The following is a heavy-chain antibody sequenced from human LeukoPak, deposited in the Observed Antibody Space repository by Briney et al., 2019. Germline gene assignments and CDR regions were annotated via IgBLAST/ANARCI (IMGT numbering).Heavy chain of an antibody. V-gene: IGHV3-23*01. CDR2: ISDSGGRT. CDR3: AKRGVVIRVILVGFHKEAYYFDS. J-gene: IGHJ4*02. Sequence: GGSLRLSCAVSGVTLSNYGMSGVRLAPGKGVEGVAGISDSGGRTKYADSVKGRFTISRDNSKNTLYLQMNSLRAEDTAVYFCAKRGVVIRVILVGFHKEAYYFDSWGQGALVTVSS. D-gene: IGHD3-22*01. CDR1: GVTLSNYG.